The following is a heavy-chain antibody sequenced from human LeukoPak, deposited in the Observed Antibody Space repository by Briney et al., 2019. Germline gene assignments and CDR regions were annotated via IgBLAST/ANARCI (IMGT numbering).Heavy chain of an antibody. D-gene: IGHD1-20*01. Sequence: ASVKVSCKASGYTFTSYGISWVRQAPGQGLEWMGWISAYNGTANYAQKLQGRVTMTTDTSTSTAYMELRSLRSDDTAVYYCARGLLGEPRYNWNPFSFAYWGQRTLATVSS. CDR1: GYTFTSYG. J-gene: IGHJ4*02. CDR2: ISAYNGTA. CDR3: ARGLLGEPRYNWNPFSFAY. V-gene: IGHV1-18*04.